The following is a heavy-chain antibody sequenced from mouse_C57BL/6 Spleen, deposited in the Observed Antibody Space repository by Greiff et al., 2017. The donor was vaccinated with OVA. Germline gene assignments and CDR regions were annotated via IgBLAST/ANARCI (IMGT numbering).Heavy chain of an antibody. CDR2: IYPGSGST. CDR1: GYTFTSYW. V-gene: IGHV1-55*01. Sequence: QVQLQQPGAELVKPGASVKMSCKASGYTFTSYWITWVKQRPGQGLEWIGDIYPGSGSTNYNEKFKSKATLTVDTSSSTAYMQLSSLTSEDSAVYYCARERLRRGYFDYWGQGTTLTVSS. D-gene: IGHD2-2*01. J-gene: IGHJ2*01. CDR3: ARERLRRGYFDY.